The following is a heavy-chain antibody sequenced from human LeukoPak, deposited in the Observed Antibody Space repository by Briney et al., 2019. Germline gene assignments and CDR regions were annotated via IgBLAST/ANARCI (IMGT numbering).Heavy chain of an antibody. CDR1: GFTFSSYG. Sequence: GGSLRLSCAASGFTFSSYGMHWVRQAPGKGLEWVSSISSSSSYIYYADSVKGRFTISRDNAKNSLWLQMNSLRAEDTAVYYCARHRGRYCTNGVCYTPFDYWGQGTLVTVSS. J-gene: IGHJ4*02. CDR2: ISSSSSYI. CDR3: ARHRGRYCTNGVCYTPFDY. V-gene: IGHV3-21*01. D-gene: IGHD2-8*01.